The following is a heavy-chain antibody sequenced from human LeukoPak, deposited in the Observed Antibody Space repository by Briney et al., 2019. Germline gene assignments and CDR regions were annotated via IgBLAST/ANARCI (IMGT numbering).Heavy chain of an antibody. CDR1: GYTFTSYG. D-gene: IGHD5-18*01. CDR3: AVGSQGGYRQIDY. CDR2: IIPIFGTA. J-gene: IGHJ4*02. Sequence: SVKVSCKASGYTFTSYGISWVRQAPGQGLEWMGGIIPIFGTANYAQKFQGRVTITADKSTSTAYMELSSLRSEDTAVYYCAVGSQGGYRQIDYWGQGTLVTVSS. V-gene: IGHV1-69*06.